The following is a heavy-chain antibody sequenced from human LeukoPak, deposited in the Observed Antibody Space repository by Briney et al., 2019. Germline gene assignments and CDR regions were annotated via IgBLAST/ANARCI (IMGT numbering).Heavy chain of an antibody. D-gene: IGHD2-2*01. CDR2: FDPKDGET. Sequence: AASVKVSCKVSGYTLTELSMHWVRQAPGKGLEWMGGFDPKDGETIYAQKFQGRVTMTQDTSTDTAYMELSSLRSEDTAVYYCATGVVVPAPFDYWGQGTLVTVSS. CDR3: ATGVVVPAPFDY. CDR1: GYTLTELS. J-gene: IGHJ4*02. V-gene: IGHV1-24*01.